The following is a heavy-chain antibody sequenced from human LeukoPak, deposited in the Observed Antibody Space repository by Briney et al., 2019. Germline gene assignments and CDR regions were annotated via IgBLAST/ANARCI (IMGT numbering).Heavy chain of an antibody. CDR2: IIPIFGTA. Sequence: AVNVSCKASGGTFSSYAISWVRQAPGQGLDWMGGIIPIFGTANYAQKFQGRVTITADESSSTAYMELSSLRSEDTAVYYCARGDVSDAFDIWGQGTMVTVSS. CDR3: ARGDVSDAFDI. CDR1: GGTFSSYA. J-gene: IGHJ3*02. D-gene: IGHD3-16*01. V-gene: IGHV1-69*13.